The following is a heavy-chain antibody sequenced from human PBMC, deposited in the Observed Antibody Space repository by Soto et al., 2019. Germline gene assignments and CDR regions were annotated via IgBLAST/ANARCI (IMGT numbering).Heavy chain of an antibody. D-gene: IGHD1-7*01. CDR3: FRENYXSYHGMDV. Sequence: GGSLRLSCAGSGFAFSGSTIHWFRQASGKGLEWVGLIRSKANSYATAYAASVKGRFIISRDDSKTTAYLQMSSLKIEDTAVYYCFRENYXSYHGMDVWGQGTTVTVSS. CDR2: IRSKANSYAT. J-gene: IGHJ6*02. CDR1: GFAFSGST. V-gene: IGHV3-73*01.